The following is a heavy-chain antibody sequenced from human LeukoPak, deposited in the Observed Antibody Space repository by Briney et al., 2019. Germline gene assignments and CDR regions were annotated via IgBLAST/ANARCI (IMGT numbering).Heavy chain of an antibody. V-gene: IGHV5-51*01. CDR2: IHPRGSAT. CDR3: TRRQVAGSHGGWFAP. Sequence: GGPLKISSLAPGYSFTKYWIGWVRQMPGQGRGWMGIIHPRGSATASTPSFRGQVTLSADKSTTTPCLHFSRLKATCRSIYYTTRRQVAGSHGGWFAPWGQGTPVTVSS. J-gene: IGHJ5*02. CDR1: GYSFTKYW. D-gene: IGHD6-19*01.